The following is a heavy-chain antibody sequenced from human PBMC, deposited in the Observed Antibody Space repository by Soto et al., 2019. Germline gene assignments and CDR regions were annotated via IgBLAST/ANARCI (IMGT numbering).Heavy chain of an antibody. V-gene: IGHV1-18*01. CDR2: ISAYNGNT. Sequence: ASVKVSCKASGYTFITYGISWVRQAPGQGLEWMGWISAYNGNTNYAQKLQGRVTMTTDTSTSTAYMELRSLRSDDTAVYYCASFGCSSTSCLNNWFDPWGQGTLVTVSS. CDR3: ASFGCSSTSCLNNWFDP. D-gene: IGHD2-2*01. J-gene: IGHJ5*02. CDR1: GYTFITYG.